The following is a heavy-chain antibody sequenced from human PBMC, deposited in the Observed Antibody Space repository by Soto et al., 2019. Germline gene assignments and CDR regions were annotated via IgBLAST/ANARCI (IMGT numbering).Heavy chain of an antibody. CDR3: ASGYCSSTSCYRKYYYYYRMDV. V-gene: IGHV1-2*02. J-gene: IGHJ6*02. Sequence: ASVKVSCKASGYTFTGYYMHWVRQAPGQGXEWMGWINPNSGGTNYAQKFQGRVTMTRDTSISTAYMELSRLRSDDMAVYYCASGYCSSTSCYRKYYYYYRMDVWGQGTTVTVSS. CDR1: GYTFTGYY. CDR2: INPNSGGT. D-gene: IGHD2-2*02.